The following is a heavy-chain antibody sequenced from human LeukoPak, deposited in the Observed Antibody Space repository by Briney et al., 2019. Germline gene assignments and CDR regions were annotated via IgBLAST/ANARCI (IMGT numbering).Heavy chain of an antibody. CDR1: GYTFTSYY. V-gene: IGHV1-46*01. CDR2: INPSGGST. J-gene: IGHJ4*02. CDR3: AREDGYNTGMYYFDY. D-gene: IGHD5-24*01. Sequence: ASVKVSCKASGYTFTSYYMHWVRQAPGQGLEWMGIINPSGGSTSYAQKFQGRVTMTRDTSTSTVYMELSSLRSEDTAVYYCAREDGYNTGMYYFDYWGQGTLVTVSS.